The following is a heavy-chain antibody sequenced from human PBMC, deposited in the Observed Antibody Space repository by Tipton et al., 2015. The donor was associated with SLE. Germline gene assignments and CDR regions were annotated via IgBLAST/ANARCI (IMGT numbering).Heavy chain of an antibody. CDR1: NGSMSSYY. J-gene: IGHJ4*02. D-gene: IGHD3-3*02. Sequence: LRLSCSVSNGSMSSYYWSWIRQPPGKGLEWIGYIYYSGSTNYNPSFKSRVTISLDMSRNQFSLKLISMTAADTAVYFCARGAHFYGFYDSWGQGTLVTVSP. CDR2: IYYSGST. V-gene: IGHV4-59*12. CDR3: ARGAHFYGFYDS.